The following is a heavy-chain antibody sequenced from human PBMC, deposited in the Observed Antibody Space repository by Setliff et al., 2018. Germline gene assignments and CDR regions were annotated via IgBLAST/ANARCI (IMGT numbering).Heavy chain of an antibody. Sequence: GGSLRLSCAASGFTFNSYAMHWVRQAPGKGLEWLAVISYDGINKYYADSVRGRFTISRDNSKNTLFLQMNSLRTDDTAVFYCVRDSPSSLYNFWSGCSDYWGQGALVTVSS. D-gene: IGHD3-3*01. CDR2: ISYDGINK. CDR1: GFTFNSYA. J-gene: IGHJ4*02. CDR3: VRDSPSSLYNFWSGCSDY. V-gene: IGHV3-30*01.